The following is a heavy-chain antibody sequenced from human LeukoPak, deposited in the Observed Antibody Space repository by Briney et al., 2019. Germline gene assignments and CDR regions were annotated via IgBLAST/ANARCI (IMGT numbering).Heavy chain of an antibody. J-gene: IGHJ4*02. CDR3: ASSGDSQWLVPFFDY. CDR1: GGSISSYH. V-gene: IGHV4-59*01. CDR2: IYYSGST. Sequence: SETLSLTCTVSGGSISSYHWSWIRQPPGKGLEWIGYIYYSGSTNYNPSLKSRVTISVDTSKNQFSLKLSSVTAADTAVYYCASSGDSQWLVPFFDYWGQGTLVTVSS. D-gene: IGHD6-19*01.